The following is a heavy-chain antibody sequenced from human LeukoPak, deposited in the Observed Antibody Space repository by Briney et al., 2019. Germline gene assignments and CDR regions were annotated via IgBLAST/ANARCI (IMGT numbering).Heavy chain of an antibody. CDR3: AREGGYYDRSGYLGDI. D-gene: IGHD3-22*01. V-gene: IGHV4-34*01. Sequence: SETLSLTCAVYGGSFSGYYWSWIRQPPGKGLEWIGEINHSGSTNYNPSLKSRVTISVDTSKNQFSLKLSSVTAADTAVYYCAREGGYYDRSGYLGDIWGQGTLVTVSS. CDR2: INHSGST. CDR1: GGSFSGYY. J-gene: IGHJ3*02.